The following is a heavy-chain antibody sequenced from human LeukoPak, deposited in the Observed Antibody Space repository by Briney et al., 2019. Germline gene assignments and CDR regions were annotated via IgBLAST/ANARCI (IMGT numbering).Heavy chain of an antibody. CDR1: GYTFTSYG. Sequence: ASVRVSCKASGYTFTSYGISWVRQAPGQGLEWMGWISAYNGNTNYAQKLQGRVTMTTDTSTSTAYMELRSLRSDDTAVYYCARDRYDFWSGHNWFDPWGQGTLVTVSS. J-gene: IGHJ5*02. CDR2: ISAYNGNT. D-gene: IGHD3-3*01. V-gene: IGHV1-18*01. CDR3: ARDRYDFWSGHNWFDP.